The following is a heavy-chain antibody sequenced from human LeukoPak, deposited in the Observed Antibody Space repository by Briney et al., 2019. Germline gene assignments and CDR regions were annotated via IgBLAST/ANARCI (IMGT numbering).Heavy chain of an antibody. J-gene: IGHJ4*02. D-gene: IGHD1-26*01. CDR2: IYYSGST. CDR1: GGSISSSSYY. CDR3: ARTMESGSFSTFDY. V-gene: IGHV4-39*07. Sequence: SETLSLTCSVSGGSISSSSYYWGWIRQTPGKGLEWIGSIYYSGSTYYNSSLRSRVTISLDTSKNQFSLKLSSVAAADTAVYYCARTMESGSFSTFDYWGQGTLVTVSS.